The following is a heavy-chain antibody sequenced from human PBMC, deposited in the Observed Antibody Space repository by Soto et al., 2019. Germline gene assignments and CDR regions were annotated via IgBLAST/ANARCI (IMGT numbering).Heavy chain of an antibody. CDR1: GFTFSSYT. J-gene: IGHJ6*02. D-gene: IGHD3-22*01. Sequence: QVQLVESGGGVVQPGRSLRLSCAASGFTFSSYTMHWVRQAPGKGLEWVAVISCDGSNKYYADSVKGRFTISRDNSKNTLYLQMNSLRAEDTAVYYCARDLSDSSGYYPLTLYYYYGMDVWGQGTTVTVSS. V-gene: IGHV3-30-3*01. CDR3: ARDLSDSSGYYPLTLYYYYGMDV. CDR2: ISCDGSNK.